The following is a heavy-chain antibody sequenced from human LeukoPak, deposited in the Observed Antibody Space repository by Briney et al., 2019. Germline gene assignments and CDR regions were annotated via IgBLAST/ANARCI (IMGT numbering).Heavy chain of an antibody. CDR1: GFTFSSYS. J-gene: IGHJ3*02. CDR2: ISSSSSYI. D-gene: IGHD2-8*01. V-gene: IGHV3-21*01. CDR3: ARITAMVYAPDAFDI. Sequence: GGSLRLSCAASGFTFSSYSMTWVRQAPGKGLEWVSSISSSSSYIYYADSVKGRFTISRDNAKNSLYLQMNSLRAEDTAVYYCARITAMVYAPDAFDIWGQGTMVTVSS.